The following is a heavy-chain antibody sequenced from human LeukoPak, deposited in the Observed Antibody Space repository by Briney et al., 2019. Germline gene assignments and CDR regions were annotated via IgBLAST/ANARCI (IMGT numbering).Heavy chain of an antibody. D-gene: IGHD5-18*01. CDR3: ARSTSTVDTAMVAFDY. J-gene: IGHJ4*02. CDR2: IYYSGST. CDR1: GGSISSGGYY. V-gene: IGHV4-31*03. Sequence: SQTLSLTCTVSGGSISSGGYYWSWIRQHPGKGLEWIGYIYYSGSTYYNPSLKSRVTISVDTSKNQFSLKLSSVTAADTAVYYCARSTSTVDTAMVAFDYWGQGTLVTVSS.